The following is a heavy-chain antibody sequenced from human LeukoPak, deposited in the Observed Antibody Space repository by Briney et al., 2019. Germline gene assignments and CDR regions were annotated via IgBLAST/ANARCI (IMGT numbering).Heavy chain of an antibody. J-gene: IGHJ6*02. CDR1: GGSITSLY. CDR2: VHHTGVT. Sequence: SETLSLTCSVSGGSITSLYWSWVRQLPGKGLEYVGYVHHTGVTNYNPSLRGRVTVSMDASKNQFYLKLNSVTAADTAIYYCVRSATIAVFRYGMDVWGQGTTVTVSS. V-gene: IGHV4-59*11. D-gene: IGHD5-24*01. CDR3: VRSATIAVFRYGMDV.